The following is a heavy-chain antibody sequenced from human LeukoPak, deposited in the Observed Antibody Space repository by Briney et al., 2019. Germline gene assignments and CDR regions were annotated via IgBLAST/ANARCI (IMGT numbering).Heavy chain of an antibody. CDR2: ISGSGGRT. Sequence: GGSLRLSCAASGFTFSSYGMSWVRQAPGKGLEWVSAISGSGGRTYYADSVKGRFTISRDNAKNSLYLQMNSLRAEDTAVYYCARGRIQRYSSSWYLTPFDYWGQGTLVTVSS. J-gene: IGHJ4*02. CDR1: GFTFSSYG. V-gene: IGHV3-23*01. D-gene: IGHD6-13*01. CDR3: ARGRIQRYSSSWYLTPFDY.